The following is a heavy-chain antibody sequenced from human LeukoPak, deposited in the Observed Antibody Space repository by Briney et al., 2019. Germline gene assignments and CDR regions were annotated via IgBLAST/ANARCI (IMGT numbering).Heavy chain of an antibody. D-gene: IGHD3/OR15-3a*01. V-gene: IGHV3-66*01. J-gene: IGHJ4*02. CDR2: IFAGGST. Sequence: GGSLRLSCAASGFSVGTNFVSWVRQAPGRGLEWVSIIFAGGSTYYADSVKGRFTTSRDNSRNTAYLQMNSLRAEDTAVYYCARGDFGHWGQGTLVTVSS. CDR3: ARGDFGH. CDR1: GFSVGTNF.